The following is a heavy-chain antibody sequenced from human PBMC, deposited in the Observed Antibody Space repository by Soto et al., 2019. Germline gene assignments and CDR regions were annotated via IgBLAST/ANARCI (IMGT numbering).Heavy chain of an antibody. J-gene: IGHJ4*02. V-gene: IGHV4-59*01. D-gene: IGHD6-13*01. CDR2: IYYSGST. Sequence: PSETLSLTCTVSGGSISSYYWSWIRQPPGKGLEWIGYIYYSGSTNYNPSLKSRVTISVDTSKNQFSLKLSSVTAADTAVYYCARVQSNSSSWRFDYWGQGTLVTVSS. CDR3: ARVQSNSSSWRFDY. CDR1: GGSISSYY.